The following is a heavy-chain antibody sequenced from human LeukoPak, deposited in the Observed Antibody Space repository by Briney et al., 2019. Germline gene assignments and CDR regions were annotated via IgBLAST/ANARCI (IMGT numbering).Heavy chain of an antibody. CDR2: ISAYNGNT. D-gene: IGHD1-26*01. J-gene: IGHJ4*02. CDR3: ARVDRVGASRGCDY. CDR1: GYTFTSYG. V-gene: IGHV1-18*01. Sequence: GASVKVSCKASGYTFTSYGISWVRRAPGQGLEWMGWISAYNGNTNYAQKLQGRVTMTTDTSTSTGYTELRSLRSDDTAVYYCARVDRVGASRGCDYWGQGTLVTVSS.